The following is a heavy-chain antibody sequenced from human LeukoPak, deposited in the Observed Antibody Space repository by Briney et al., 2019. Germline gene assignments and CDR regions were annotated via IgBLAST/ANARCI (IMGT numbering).Heavy chain of an antibody. CDR2: ISYDGSNK. CDR1: GFTFSSYG. CDR3: AKDSGQWLVNGMDV. D-gene: IGHD6-19*01. J-gene: IGHJ6*02. V-gene: IGHV3-30*18. Sequence: GGSLRLSCAASGFTFSSYGMHWDRQAPGKGLEWVAVISYDGSNKYYADSVKGRFTISRDNSKNALYLQMNSLRAEDTAVYYCAKDSGQWLVNGMDVWGQGTTVTVSS.